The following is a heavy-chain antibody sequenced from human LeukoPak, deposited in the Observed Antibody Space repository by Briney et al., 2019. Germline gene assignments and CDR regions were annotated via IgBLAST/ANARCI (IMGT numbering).Heavy chain of an antibody. V-gene: IGHV4-4*07. CDR2: IYSTGST. D-gene: IGHD1-26*01. CDR3: ARQGYTVSYYFLDY. Sequence: SETQSLTCDVSGGSVRSYWWGWVRQPAGKGLEWLGRIYSTGSTRFNPSLKSRLTLSIDTSTNQFSLKLTSVTAADTALYFCARQGYTVSYYFLDYWSQGTLVTVSS. CDR1: GGSVRSYW. J-gene: IGHJ4*02.